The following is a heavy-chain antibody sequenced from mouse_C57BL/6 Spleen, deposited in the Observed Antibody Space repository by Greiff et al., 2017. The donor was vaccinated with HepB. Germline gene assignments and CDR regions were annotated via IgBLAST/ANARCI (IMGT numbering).Heavy chain of an antibody. J-gene: IGHJ4*01. Sequence: VQLQQSGAELVRPGTSVKVSCKASGYAFTNYLIEWVKQRPGHGLEWIGVINPGSGGTNYNEKFKGKATLTADNSSSTAYMQLRRLTSEDSAVYCCGLLGSNYPYYAMDDWGQGTSVTVSS. CDR2: INPGSGGT. CDR1: GYAFTNYL. CDR3: GLLGSNYPYYAMDD. D-gene: IGHD2-5*01. V-gene: IGHV1-54*01.